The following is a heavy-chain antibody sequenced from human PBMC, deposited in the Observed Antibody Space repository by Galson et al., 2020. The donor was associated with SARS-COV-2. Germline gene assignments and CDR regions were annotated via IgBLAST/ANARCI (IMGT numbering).Heavy chain of an antibody. J-gene: IGHJ4*02. D-gene: IGHD1-26*01. CDR3: ARVFIWVGATELVKFDY. CDR2: IYYSGST. V-gene: IGHV4-31*03. Sequence: SETLSLTCTVSGGSISSGGYYWSWIRQHPGKGLEWIGYIYYSGSTYYNPSLKSRVTISVDTSKNQFSLKLSSVTAADTAVYYCARVFIWVGATELVKFDYWGQGTLVTVSS. CDR1: GGSISSGGYY.